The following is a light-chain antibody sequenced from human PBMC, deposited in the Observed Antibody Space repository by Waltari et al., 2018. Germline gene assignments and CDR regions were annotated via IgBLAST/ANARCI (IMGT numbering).Light chain of an antibody. J-gene: IGKJ4*01. CDR3: QQYITYPLT. CDR2: GAS. Sequence: DIQMTQSPSTLPASVGDRVTITCRSSQNVYIVLAWYQQKPGKAPKPLIYGASTLESGVPLRFSGSGSGTEFTLTISSLQPDDFATYYCQQYITYPLTFGGGARVEIK. V-gene: IGKV1-5*01. CDR1: QNVYIV.